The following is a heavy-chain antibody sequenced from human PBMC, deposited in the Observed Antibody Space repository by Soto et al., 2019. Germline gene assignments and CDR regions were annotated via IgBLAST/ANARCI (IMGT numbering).Heavy chain of an antibody. J-gene: IGHJ3*01. Sequence: QVQLQQWGAGLLKPSETLSLTCAVYGGSFTDYYWTWIRQPPGKGLEWIGEINHSGSTNYNPSLKNRVTISLDTSKNQFSLKVNSVTAADTAVYFCARVRARLFSRAFDFWGQGTLVTVSS. V-gene: IGHV4-34*01. CDR2: INHSGST. CDR3: ARVRARLFSRAFDF. CDR1: GGSFTDYY.